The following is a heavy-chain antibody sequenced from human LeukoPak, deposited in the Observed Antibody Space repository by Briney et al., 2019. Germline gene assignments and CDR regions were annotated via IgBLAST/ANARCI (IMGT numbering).Heavy chain of an antibody. Sequence: GESLKISCKGSGYSFTSYWIGWVRQMPGKGLEWMGIIYPGDSDTRYSPSFQGQVTISADKSISTAYLQWSSLKASDTAMYYCARPHVDTAIDQSAFDIWGQGTMVTVSS. V-gene: IGHV5-51*01. CDR2: IYPGDSDT. D-gene: IGHD5-18*01. CDR1: GYSFTSYW. CDR3: ARPHVDTAIDQSAFDI. J-gene: IGHJ3*02.